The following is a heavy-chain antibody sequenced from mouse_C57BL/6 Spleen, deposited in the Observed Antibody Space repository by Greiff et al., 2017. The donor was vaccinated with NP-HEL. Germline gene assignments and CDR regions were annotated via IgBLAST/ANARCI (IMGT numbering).Heavy chain of an antibody. CDR3: ARGDDGYSYAMDY. D-gene: IGHD2-3*01. V-gene: IGHV1-82*01. CDR1: GYAFSSSW. Sequence: QVQLKESGPELVKPGASVKISCKASGYAFSSSWMNWVKQRPGKGLEWIGRSYPGDGDTNYNGKFKGKATLTADKSSSTAYMQLSSLTSEDSAVYFCARGDDGYSYAMDYWGQGTSVTVSS. J-gene: IGHJ4*01. CDR2: SYPGDGDT.